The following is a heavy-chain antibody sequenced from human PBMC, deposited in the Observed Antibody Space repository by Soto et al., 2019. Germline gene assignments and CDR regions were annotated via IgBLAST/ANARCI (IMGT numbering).Heavy chain of an antibody. CDR2: DYSDST. CDR1: DGSVDSHH. J-gene: IGHJ5*02. D-gene: IGHD3-16*01. V-gene: IGHV4-59*08. Sequence: QVQLQESGPGLLKPSETLSLTCTVSDGSVDSHHWTWIRQPPGKGLEWIGDYSDSTSYSPSLKSRVSISADTSRNQFSLKLTSVTAADTAVYFWTTYRRGEGGRGPWSQGALVTVSS. CDR3: TTYRRGEGGRGP.